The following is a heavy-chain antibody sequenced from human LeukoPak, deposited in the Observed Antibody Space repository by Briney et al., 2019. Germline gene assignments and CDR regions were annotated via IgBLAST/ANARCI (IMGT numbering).Heavy chain of an antibody. V-gene: IGHV3-74*01. CDR1: GNYW. D-gene: IGHD3-22*01. CDR2: INSDGSWT. J-gene: IGHJ4*02. CDR3: HYYDSSGYYENFDY. Sequence: GGSLRLSCAASGNYWMHWVRQAPGKGLVWVSHINSDGSWTSYADSVKGRFTISRDNSKNTLYLQMNSLRAEDTAVYYCHYYDSSGYYENFDYWGQGTLVTVSS.